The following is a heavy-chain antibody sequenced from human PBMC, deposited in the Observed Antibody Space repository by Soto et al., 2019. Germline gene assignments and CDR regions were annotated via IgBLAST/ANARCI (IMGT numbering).Heavy chain of an antibody. V-gene: IGHV4-39*01. CDR1: GGSISSSSYY. D-gene: IGHD3-3*01. Sequence: QLQLQESGPGLVKPSETLSLTCTVSGGSISSSSYYWGWIRQPPGKGLEWIGSIYYSGSTYYNPSLKSRVTISVDTSKNQFSLKLSSVTAADTSVYYCARQTPWRLVDYGGQGTLVTVSS. CDR3: ARQTPWRLVDY. CDR2: IYYSGST. J-gene: IGHJ4*02.